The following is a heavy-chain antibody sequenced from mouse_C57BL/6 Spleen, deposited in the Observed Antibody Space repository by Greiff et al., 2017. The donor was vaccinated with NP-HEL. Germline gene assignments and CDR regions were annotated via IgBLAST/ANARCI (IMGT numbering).Heavy chain of an antibody. V-gene: IGHV1-82*01. D-gene: IGHD1-1*01. J-gene: IGHJ1*03. CDR3: ASVAYYGSSNWYFDV. Sequence: QVQLKQSGPELVKPGASVKISCKASGYAFSSSWMNWVKQRPGKGLEWIGRIYPGDGDTNYNGKFKGKATLTADKSSSTAYMQISSLTSEDAAVYLCASVAYYGSSNWYFDVWGTGTTVTVSS. CDR2: IYPGDGDT. CDR1: GYAFSSSW.